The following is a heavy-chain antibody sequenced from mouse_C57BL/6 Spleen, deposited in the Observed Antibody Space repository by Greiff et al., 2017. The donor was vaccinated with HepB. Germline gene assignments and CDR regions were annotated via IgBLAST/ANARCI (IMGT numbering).Heavy chain of an antibody. CDR3: ARELSFAY. D-gene: IGHD1-1*02. CDR1: GYAFSSSW. Sequence: LQESGPELVKPGASVKISCKASGYAFSSSWMNWVKQRPGKGLEWIGRIYPGDGDTNYNGKFKGKATLTADKSSSTAYMQLSSLTSEDSAVYFCARELSFAYWGQGTLVTVSA. J-gene: IGHJ3*01. V-gene: IGHV1-82*01. CDR2: IYPGDGDT.